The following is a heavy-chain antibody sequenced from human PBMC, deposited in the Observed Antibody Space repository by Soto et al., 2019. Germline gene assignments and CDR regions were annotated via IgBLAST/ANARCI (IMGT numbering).Heavy chain of an antibody. Sequence: PGGSLRLSCSASGFTFSSYAMHWVRQAPGKGLEYVSAISSNGGSTYYADSVKGRFTISRDNSKNTLYLQMSSLRAEDTAVYYCVKDHGYCSSTSCYDYYYYYGMDVRGQGTTVTVSS. D-gene: IGHD2-2*01. CDR2: ISSNGGST. V-gene: IGHV3-64D*06. CDR3: VKDHGYCSSTSCYDYYYYYGMDV. J-gene: IGHJ6*02. CDR1: GFTFSSYA.